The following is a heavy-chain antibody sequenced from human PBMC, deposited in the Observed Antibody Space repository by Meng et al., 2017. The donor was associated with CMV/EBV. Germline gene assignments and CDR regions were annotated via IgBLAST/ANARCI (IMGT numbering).Heavy chain of an antibody. CDR3: ARGLRYSSSWLFQHDY. CDR2: MNPNSGNT. J-gene: IGHJ4*02. CDR1: GYTFTSYD. V-gene: IGHV1-8*01. D-gene: IGHD6-13*01. Sequence: ASVKVSCKASGYTFTSYDINWVRQATGQGPEWMGWMNPNSGNTGYAQKFQGRVTMTRNTSISTAYMELSSLRSEDTAVYYCARGLRYSSSWLFQHDYWGQGTLVTVSS.